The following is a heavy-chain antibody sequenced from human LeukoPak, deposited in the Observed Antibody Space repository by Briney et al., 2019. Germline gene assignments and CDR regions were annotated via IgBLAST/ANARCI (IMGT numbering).Heavy chain of an antibody. Sequence: GGSLRLSCAASGFTFSDSAMNWVRQAPGKGLEWVSVVSDRGRSTDYADSVKGRFTISRDNSRNTLSLQMNSLRAEDTAVYYCARDGGVSGDRSYFESWGQGTLVTVPS. V-gene: IGHV3-23*01. CDR2: VSDRGRST. CDR3: ARDGGVSGDRSYFES. D-gene: IGHD3-16*01. J-gene: IGHJ4*02. CDR1: GFTFSDSA.